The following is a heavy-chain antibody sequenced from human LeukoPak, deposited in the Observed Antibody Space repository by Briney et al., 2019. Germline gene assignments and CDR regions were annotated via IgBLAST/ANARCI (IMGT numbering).Heavy chain of an antibody. J-gene: IGHJ3*02. CDR2: IYYSGST. V-gene: IGHV4-59*01. Sequence: SETLSLTCTVSGGSISSYYWSWIRQPPGKGREWIGYIYYSGSTNYKPPLKSRVTISVDTPKNQFSLKLSSVTAADTAVYYCARVDYDILTGYWSRYAFDIWGQGTMVTVSS. CDR3: ARVDYDILTGYWSRYAFDI. CDR1: GGSISSYY. D-gene: IGHD3-9*01.